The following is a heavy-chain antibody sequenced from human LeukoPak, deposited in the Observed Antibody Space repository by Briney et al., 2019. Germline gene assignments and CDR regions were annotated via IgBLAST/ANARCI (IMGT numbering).Heavy chain of an antibody. J-gene: IGHJ4*02. Sequence: PGGSLRLSCAASGFTFSSYAMHWVRQAPGKGLEWVAVISYDGSNKYYADSVKGRFTISRDNSKNTLYLQMNSLRAEDTAVYYCARARWTDRIDDDFWSGYYDYWGQGTLVTVSS. CDR3: ARARWTDRIDDDFWSGYYDY. D-gene: IGHD3-3*01. V-gene: IGHV3-30-3*01. CDR2: ISYDGSNK. CDR1: GFTFSSYA.